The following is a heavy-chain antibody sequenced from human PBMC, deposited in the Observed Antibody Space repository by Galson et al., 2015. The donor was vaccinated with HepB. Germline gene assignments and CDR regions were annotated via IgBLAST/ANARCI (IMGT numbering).Heavy chain of an antibody. D-gene: IGHD3-9*01. CDR1: GYTFATYG. Sequence: SVKVSCKASGYTFATYGISWVRQAPGQGLEWLGWSSGYNAYTHYPQKFQGRVTMTTDTSTTTAYLELRSLRSDDTAVYYCARTMYYDILTGYFDYFDHWGQGTPVTVSS. CDR2: SSGYNAYT. CDR3: ARTMYYDILTGYFDYFDH. V-gene: IGHV1-18*04. J-gene: IGHJ4*02.